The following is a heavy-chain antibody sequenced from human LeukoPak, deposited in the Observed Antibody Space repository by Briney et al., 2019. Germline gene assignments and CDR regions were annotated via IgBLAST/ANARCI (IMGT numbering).Heavy chain of an antibody. J-gene: IGHJ5*02. Sequence: SETLCLTCAVSGGAISSNYWSWVRHPPGKGLEWVGDNYSSGGTNYYPSPKSRVTISVDTSKNQFSLKLSSVTAADTAVYYCARNRGYSSSWYNWFDPWGQGTLVTVSS. D-gene: IGHD6-13*01. CDR1: GGAISSNY. CDR3: ARNRGYSSSWYNWFDP. V-gene: IGHV4-59*01. CDR2: NYSSGGT.